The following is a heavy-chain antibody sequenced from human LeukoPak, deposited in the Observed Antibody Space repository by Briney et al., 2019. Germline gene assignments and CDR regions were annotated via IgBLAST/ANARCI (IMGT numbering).Heavy chain of an antibody. CDR3: AKDLDSIAVAAPFDY. D-gene: IGHD6-19*01. CDR1: GFTFDDYA. CDR2: ISWNSGSI. V-gene: IGHV3-9*01. Sequence: GRSLRLSCAASGFTFDDYAMHWVRQAPGKGLEWVSGISWNSGSIGYADSVKGRFTISRDNAKNSLYLQMNSLRAEDTALYYCAKDLDSIAVAAPFDYWGQGTLVTVSS. J-gene: IGHJ4*02.